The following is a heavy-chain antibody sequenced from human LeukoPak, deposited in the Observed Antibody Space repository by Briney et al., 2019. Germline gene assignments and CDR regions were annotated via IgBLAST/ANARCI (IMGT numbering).Heavy chain of an antibody. V-gene: IGHV4-59*01. Sequence: SETLSLTCTVSGGSISSYYWSWIRQHPGKGLQGIGYSYYSGSTNYNPSLKSRVPISVATSTNQFSLNRRSVTPTYPAVYYCARAISHIRWGYYMDVWGKGTTVTVSS. J-gene: IGHJ6*03. CDR3: ARAISHIRWGYYMDV. D-gene: IGHD2-21*01. CDR1: GGSISSYY. CDR2: SYYSGST.